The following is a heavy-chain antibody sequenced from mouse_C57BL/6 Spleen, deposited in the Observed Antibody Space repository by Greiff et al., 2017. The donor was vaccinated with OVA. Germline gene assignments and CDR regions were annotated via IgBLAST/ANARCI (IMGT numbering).Heavy chain of an antibody. CDR2: IDPNSGGT. CDR3: ARSGLLDYFDY. Sequence: VQLQQPGAELVKPGASVKLSCKASGCTFTSYWMHWVKQRPGRGLEWIGRIDPNSGGTKYNEKFKSKATLTVDKPSSTAYMQLSSLTSEDSAVYYCARSGLLDYFDYWGQGTTLTVSS. CDR1: GCTFTSYW. D-gene: IGHD3-3*01. V-gene: IGHV1-72*01. J-gene: IGHJ2*01.